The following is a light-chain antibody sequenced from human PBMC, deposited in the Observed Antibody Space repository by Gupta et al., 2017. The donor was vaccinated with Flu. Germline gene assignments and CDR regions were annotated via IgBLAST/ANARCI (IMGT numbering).Light chain of an antibody. Sequence: QSAXTQPTSVSGSXGQSVTISCTGTSIDIASYNLVSWYQHHPGKAPKLVIYEDSKWPSGVSSRFSGSKSGNTASLTISGLQAEDEADYYCCSYAGRSSVVFGGGTKLTVL. CDR1: SIDIASYNL. CDR3: CSYAGRSSVV. V-gene: IGLV2-23*01. J-gene: IGLJ2*01. CDR2: EDS.